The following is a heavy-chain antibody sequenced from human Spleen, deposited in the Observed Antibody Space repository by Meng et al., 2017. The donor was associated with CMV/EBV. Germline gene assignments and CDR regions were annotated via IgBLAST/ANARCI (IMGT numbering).Heavy chain of an antibody. V-gene: IGHV3-23*03. CDR2: IYSGSST. CDR1: GFTFSTSA. Sequence: GESLKISCAASGFTFSTSAMNWVRQAPGKGLEWVSVIYSGSSTYYADSIKGRFTISRDNAKNSLYLQMNSLRAEDTAVYYCARDPGYDFWSGYPGGMDVWGQGTTVTVSS. J-gene: IGHJ6*02. D-gene: IGHD3-3*01. CDR3: ARDPGYDFWSGYPGGMDV.